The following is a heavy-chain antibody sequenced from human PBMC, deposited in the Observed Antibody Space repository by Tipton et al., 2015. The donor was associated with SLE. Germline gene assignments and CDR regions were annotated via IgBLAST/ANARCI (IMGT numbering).Heavy chain of an antibody. CDR1: GFTVSSNY. J-gene: IGHJ4*02. V-gene: IGHV3-66*02. D-gene: IGHD3-10*01. CDR3: ARDRAYYYGSGSYNDY. Sequence: SLRLSCAASGFTVSSNYMSWVRQAPGKGLEWVSVIYSGGSTYYADSVKGRFTISRDNSKNTLYLQMNSLRAEDTAVYYCARDRAYYYGSGSYNDYWGQGTLVTVSS. CDR2: IYSGGST.